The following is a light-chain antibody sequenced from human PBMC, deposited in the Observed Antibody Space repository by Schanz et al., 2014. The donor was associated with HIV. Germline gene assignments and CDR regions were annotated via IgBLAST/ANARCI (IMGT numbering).Light chain of an antibody. J-gene: IGLJ2*01. V-gene: IGLV1-40*01. CDR3: QSYDGTLRAVV. CDR1: NSNIGATFH. CDR2: TDG. Sequence: QSLLTQPPSVSGAPGQRVTISCTGSNSNIGATFHVHWYQKLPGRAPKFLISTDGGRPSGVPDRFSVSRSGDSASLVISSLRSEDEADYYCQSYDGTLRAVVFGGGTKLTVL.